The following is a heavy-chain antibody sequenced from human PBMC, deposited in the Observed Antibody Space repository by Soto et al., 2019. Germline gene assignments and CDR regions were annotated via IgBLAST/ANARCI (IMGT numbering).Heavy chain of an antibody. V-gene: IGHV3-21*06. CDR3: ARESEDLTSNFDY. CDR1: GFTFSRYS. J-gene: IGHJ4*02. CDR2: ISSTTNYI. Sequence: ESGGGLVKPGGSLRLSCAASGFTFSRYSMNWGRQAPGKGLEWVSSISSTTNYIYYGDSMKGRFTISRDNAKNSLYLEMTSLRAEATAVYYCARESEDLTSNFDYWGQGTLVTVSS.